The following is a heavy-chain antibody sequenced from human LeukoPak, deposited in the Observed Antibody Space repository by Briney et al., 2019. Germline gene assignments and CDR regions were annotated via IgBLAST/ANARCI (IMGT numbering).Heavy chain of an antibody. D-gene: IGHD3-22*01. J-gene: IGHJ4*02. CDR1: GGSFSGYY. Sequence: SETLSLTCAVHGGSFSGYYWSWIRQPPGKGLEWIGEINHSGSTNYNPSLKSRVTISVDTSKNQFSLKLSSVTAADTAVYYCARGLGYYYDSSGADRLDYWGQGTLVTVSS. CDR3: ARGLGYYYDSSGADRLDY. V-gene: IGHV4-34*01. CDR2: INHSGST.